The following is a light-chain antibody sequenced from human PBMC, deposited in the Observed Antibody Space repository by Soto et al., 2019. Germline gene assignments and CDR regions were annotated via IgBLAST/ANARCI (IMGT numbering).Light chain of an antibody. Sequence: ETMLTQSPATLSASPGERVTLSCRATQSVTYNLAWYQQKPGKAPRLLIYGASTRATGIPARFSGSGSGTDFTLTISRLEPEDFTVYYCQQYNKWPLTFGQGTKVDI. CDR1: QSVTYN. CDR3: QQYNKWPLT. V-gene: IGKV3-15*01. CDR2: GAS. J-gene: IGKJ1*01.